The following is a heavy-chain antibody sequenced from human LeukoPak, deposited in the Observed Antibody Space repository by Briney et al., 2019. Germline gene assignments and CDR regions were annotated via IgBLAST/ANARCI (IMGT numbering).Heavy chain of an antibody. CDR2: TYYRSKWYN. Sequence: SQTLSLTCAISGDSVSSNSAAWNWIRQSPSRGLEWLGRTYYRSKWYNDYAVSVKSRITINPDTSKNQFSLQLNSVTPEDTAVYYCARLYQITMVRGDEYYYMDVWGKGTTVTVSS. D-gene: IGHD3-10*01. V-gene: IGHV6-1*01. J-gene: IGHJ6*03. CDR1: GDSVSSNSAA. CDR3: ARLYQITMVRGDEYYYMDV.